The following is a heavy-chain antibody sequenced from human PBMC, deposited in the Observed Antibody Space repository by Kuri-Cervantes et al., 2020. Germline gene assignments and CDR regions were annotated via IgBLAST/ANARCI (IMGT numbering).Heavy chain of an antibody. J-gene: IGHJ3*01. Sequence: LSLTCAASGFTFSSYSMNWVRQAPGKGLEWVSSISSSSSYIYYADSVKGRFTISRDNAKNSLYLQMNSLRAEDTAVYYCARSTVVALSLFDFWGQGTMVTVSS. V-gene: IGHV3-21*01. D-gene: IGHD4-23*01. CDR1: GFTFSSYS. CDR3: ARSTVVALSLFDF. CDR2: ISSSSSYI.